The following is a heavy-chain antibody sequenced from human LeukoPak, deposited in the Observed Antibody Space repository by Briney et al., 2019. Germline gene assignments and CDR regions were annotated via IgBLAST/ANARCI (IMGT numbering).Heavy chain of an antibody. Sequence: ASVKVSCKASGYTFTSYYMHWVRQAPGQGLEWMGIMNPSDGSTTYAQKFQGRVTINADKSTSTVYIELSSLRSEDTAVYYCARTRFPYYRLSVADYYHMDVWGKGTTVTVSS. CDR3: ARTRFPYYRLSVADYYHMDV. D-gene: IGHD3-10*01. J-gene: IGHJ6*03. CDR1: GYTFTSYY. CDR2: MNPSDGST. V-gene: IGHV1-46*01.